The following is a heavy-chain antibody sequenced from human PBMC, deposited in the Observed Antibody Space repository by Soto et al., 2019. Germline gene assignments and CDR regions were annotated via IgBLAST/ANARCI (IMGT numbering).Heavy chain of an antibody. CDR1: GGSISSGGYY. CDR2: IYYSGST. J-gene: IGHJ6*03. D-gene: IGHD6-13*01. Sequence: PSETLSLTCTVSGGSISSGGYYWSWIRQHPGKGLEWIGYIYYSGSTYYNPSLKSRVTISVHTSKNQFSLKLSSVTAADTAVYYCARAGSSWYYYYYYMDVWGKGSTVTVSS. V-gene: IGHV4-31*03. CDR3: ARAGSSWYYYYYYMDV.